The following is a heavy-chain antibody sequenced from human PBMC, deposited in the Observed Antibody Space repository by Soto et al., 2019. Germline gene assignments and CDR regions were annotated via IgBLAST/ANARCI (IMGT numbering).Heavy chain of an antibody. Sequence: QVQLVQSGAEVKKPGSSVKVSCKASGGTFSSYAISWVRQAPGQGLEWMGGIIPIFGTANYAQKFQGRVTITADESPSTAYMELSSPRSEDTAVYYCASSNLVATALVSFDYWGQGTLVTVSS. V-gene: IGHV1-69*12. CDR3: ASSNLVATALVSFDY. D-gene: IGHD5-12*01. J-gene: IGHJ4*02. CDR1: GGTFSSYA. CDR2: IIPIFGTA.